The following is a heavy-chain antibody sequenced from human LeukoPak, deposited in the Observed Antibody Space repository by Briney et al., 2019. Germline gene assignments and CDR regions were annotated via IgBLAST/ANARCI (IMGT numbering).Heavy chain of an antibody. CDR1: GFSFSNYA. Sequence: GGSLRLSCAASGFSFSNYAMNWVRQAPGKGLEWVSVISGTGGTDPIYYADSVKGRFTISRDNSKNTLYLQMNSLRAEDTAIYYCARENGSSGFPQLPLDYWGQGTLVSVSS. CDR2: ISGTGGTDPI. CDR3: ARENGSSGFPQLPLDY. V-gene: IGHV3-23*01. J-gene: IGHJ4*02. D-gene: IGHD3-22*01.